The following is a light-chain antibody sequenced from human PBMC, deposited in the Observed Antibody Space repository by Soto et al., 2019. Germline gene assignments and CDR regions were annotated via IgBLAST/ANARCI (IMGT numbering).Light chain of an antibody. J-gene: IGLJ1*01. CDR1: KLGDKY. Sequence: SYELTQPPSVSVSPGQTASITCSGAKLGDKYACWYQQKPGQSPVLVIYQDSKRPSGIPERFSGSNSGNTATLTISGTQAMDEADYYCQAWDSSTAGVFGTGTELTVL. CDR3: QAWDSSTAGV. CDR2: QDS. V-gene: IGLV3-1*01.